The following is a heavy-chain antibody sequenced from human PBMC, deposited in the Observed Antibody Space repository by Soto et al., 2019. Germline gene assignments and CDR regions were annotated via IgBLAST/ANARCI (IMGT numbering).Heavy chain of an antibody. J-gene: IGHJ4*02. Sequence: GGSLRLSCAASGFSFSSYWMDWVRQAPGKGLEWVANINQDGSEKHYVASVKGRFTIPRDNAKNSLYLQMSSLTAEDSALYYCSPSLDYWGQGALVTVSS. CDR1: GFSFSSYW. CDR3: SPSLDY. CDR2: INQDGSEK. V-gene: IGHV3-7*01.